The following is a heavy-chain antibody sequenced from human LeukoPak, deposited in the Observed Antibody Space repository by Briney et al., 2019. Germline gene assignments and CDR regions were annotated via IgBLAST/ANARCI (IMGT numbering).Heavy chain of an antibody. D-gene: IGHD4-17*01. CDR2: FNHSGST. V-gene: IGHV4-39*07. CDR3: ARDVHDYGDYSDAFDI. Sequence: SETLSLTCTVSGGSISTSNYYWGWIRQPPGKGLEWIGEFNHSGSTNYNPSLKSRVTISVDTSKNQFSLKLSSVTAADTAVYYCARDVHDYGDYSDAFDIWGQGTMVTVSS. J-gene: IGHJ3*02. CDR1: GGSISTSNYY.